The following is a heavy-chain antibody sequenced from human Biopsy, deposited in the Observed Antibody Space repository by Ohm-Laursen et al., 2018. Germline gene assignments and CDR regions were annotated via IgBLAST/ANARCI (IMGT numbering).Heavy chain of an antibody. Sequence: SETPSLTCTVSGGSIKSYYWNWIRQSPGKGLEWIGFIYYTGHTNYNPSLKSRATISVDTSKNQFSLKVISVTAADTAVYYCARLTGDPSYWGQGILVTVSS. D-gene: IGHD7-27*01. V-gene: IGHV4-59*01. CDR3: ARLTGDPSY. CDR1: GGSIKSYY. J-gene: IGHJ4*02. CDR2: IYYTGHT.